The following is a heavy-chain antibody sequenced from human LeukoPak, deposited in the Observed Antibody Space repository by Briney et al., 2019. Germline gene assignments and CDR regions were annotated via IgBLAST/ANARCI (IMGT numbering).Heavy chain of an antibody. CDR3: ARVSPGDYREY. Sequence: ASVKVSCKASGGTFSSYAISWVRQAPGQGLEWMGWISAYNGNTNYAQKLQGRVTMTTDTSTSTAYMELRSLRSDDTAVYYCARVSPGDYREYWGQGTLVTVSS. V-gene: IGHV1-18*01. D-gene: IGHD4-17*01. CDR1: GGTFSSYA. CDR2: ISAYNGNT. J-gene: IGHJ4*02.